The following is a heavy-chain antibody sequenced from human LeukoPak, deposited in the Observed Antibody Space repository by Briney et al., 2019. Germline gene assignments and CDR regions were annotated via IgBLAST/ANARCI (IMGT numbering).Heavy chain of an antibody. V-gene: IGHV3-48*02. CDR3: VTHTVTIPFDY. J-gene: IGHJ4*01. CDR2: ITGSSRVK. CDR1: GFSFSTYS. D-gene: IGHD4-17*01. Sequence: PGGSLRLSCVASGFSFSTYSMNWVRQAPGKGLERVSYITGSSRVKYYADSVKGRFTISRDNVKNSLYLQMNSLRDEDTAVYYCVTHTVTIPFDYWGHGTLVTVSS.